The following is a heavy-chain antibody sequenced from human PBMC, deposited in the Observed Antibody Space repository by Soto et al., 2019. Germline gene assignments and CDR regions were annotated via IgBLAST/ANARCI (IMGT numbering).Heavy chain of an antibody. V-gene: IGHV4-59*01. CDR3: ARDQGPRYSSSSSVYYYGMDV. J-gene: IGHJ6*02. CDR1: GGSISSYY. Sequence: TVSGGSISSYYWSWIRQPPGKGLEWIGYIYYSGSTNYNPSLKSRVTISVDTSKNQFSLKLSSVTAADTAVYYCARDQGPRYSSSSSVYYYGMDVWGQGTTVTVSS. D-gene: IGHD6-6*01. CDR2: IYYSGST.